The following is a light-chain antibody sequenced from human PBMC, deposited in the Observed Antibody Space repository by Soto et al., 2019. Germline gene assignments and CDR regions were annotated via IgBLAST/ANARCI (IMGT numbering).Light chain of an antibody. Sequence: QSVVTQPPSAPGTPGQRVTISCSGTSSNIGRNTVNWYQQVPGTAPKLLIYSNDQRPSGVPDRFSGSKSGTSASLAISGLQSEDEAEYYCAAWDDSLNGVLFGGGTKVTVL. V-gene: IGLV1-44*01. CDR1: SSNIGRNT. CDR2: SND. J-gene: IGLJ2*01. CDR3: AAWDDSLNGVL.